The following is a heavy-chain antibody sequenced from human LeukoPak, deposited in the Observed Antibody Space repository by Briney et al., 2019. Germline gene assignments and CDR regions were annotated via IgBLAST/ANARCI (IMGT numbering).Heavy chain of an antibody. CDR2: IYYSGST. CDR3: ARVVVAPAADYPRYHYYGMDV. D-gene: IGHD2-2*01. J-gene: IGHJ6*02. Sequence: SETLSLTCAVYGGSFSGYYWSWIRQPPGKGLEWIGYIYYSGSTNYNPSLKSRVTISVDTSKNQFSLKLSSVTAADTAVYYCARVVVAPAADYPRYHYYGMDVWGQGTTVTVSS. V-gene: IGHV4-59*01. CDR1: GGSFSGYY.